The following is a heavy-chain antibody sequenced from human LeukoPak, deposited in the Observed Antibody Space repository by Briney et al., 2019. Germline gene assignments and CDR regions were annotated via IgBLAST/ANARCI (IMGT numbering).Heavy chain of an antibody. CDR1: GYTFTTYF. J-gene: IGHJ4*02. V-gene: IGHV1-2*02. D-gene: IGHD3-16*01. CDR2: INPNSGNT. Sequence: ASVKVSCKASGYTFTTYFFHWVRHAPGQGLEWMGWINPNSGNTNYAQKFQGRVTVTRDTSISTTYMELSRLSSDDTAVYCCARNGRGTYDFWGQGTLVTVSS. CDR3: ARNGRGTYDF.